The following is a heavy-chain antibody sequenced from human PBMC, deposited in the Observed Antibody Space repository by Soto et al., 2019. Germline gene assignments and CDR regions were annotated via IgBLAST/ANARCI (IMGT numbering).Heavy chain of an antibody. Sequence: ASVKVSCKASGYTFTSYDINWVRQATGQGLEWMGWMNPNSGNTGYAQKFQGRVTMTRNTSISTAYMELSRLRYEDTAVYYRARKESGYYYDSTGCSFDPWGQGTLVTVSS. D-gene: IGHD3-22*01. CDR3: ARKESGYYYDSTGCSFDP. J-gene: IGHJ5*02. V-gene: IGHV1-8*01. CDR1: GYTFTSYD. CDR2: MNPNSGNT.